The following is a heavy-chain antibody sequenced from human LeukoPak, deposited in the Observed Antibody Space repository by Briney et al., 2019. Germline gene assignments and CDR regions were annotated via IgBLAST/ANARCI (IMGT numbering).Heavy chain of an antibody. CDR3: ARGRRQWLVPPSDYYFYMDV. CDR1: GGTFSGHY. J-gene: IGHJ6*03. V-gene: IGHV4-34*01. CDR2: SNGSGSS. D-gene: IGHD6-19*01. Sequence: SETLSLTCAVYGGTFSGHYWIWIRQPPGKGLEWIGESNGSGSSNYNPSLKSRVTISVDTSNNHFSLKLSSVTAADTAVYYCARGRRQWLVPPSDYYFYMDVWGKGTTVTVSS.